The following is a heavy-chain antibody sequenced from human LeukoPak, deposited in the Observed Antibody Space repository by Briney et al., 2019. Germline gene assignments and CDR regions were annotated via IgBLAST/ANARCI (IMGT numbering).Heavy chain of an antibody. V-gene: IGHV4-31*03. CDR3: ARGDNWNYDY. D-gene: IGHD1-20*01. J-gene: IGHJ4*02. CDR2: IYYSGST. Sequence: PSQTLSLTCTGSGGSISSGGYYWSWIRQHPGKGLEWIGYIYYSGSTYYNPSLKSRVTISVDTSKNQFSLKLSSVTAADTAVYYCARGDNWNYDYWGQGTLVTVSS. CDR1: GGSISSGGYY.